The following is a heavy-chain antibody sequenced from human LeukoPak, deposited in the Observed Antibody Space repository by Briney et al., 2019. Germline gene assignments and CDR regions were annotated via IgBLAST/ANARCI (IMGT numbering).Heavy chain of an antibody. CDR1: GGSFSGYY. J-gene: IGHJ4*02. CDR3: ARGFGSGWYIGTFDH. Sequence: PSETLSLTCAVYGGSFSGYYWSWIRQPPGKGLEWIGEINHSGSTNYNPSLKSRVTISVDTSKNQFSLKLSSVTAADTAVYYCARGFGSGWYIGTFDHWGQGTLVTVSS. V-gene: IGHV4-34*01. CDR2: INHSGST. D-gene: IGHD6-19*01.